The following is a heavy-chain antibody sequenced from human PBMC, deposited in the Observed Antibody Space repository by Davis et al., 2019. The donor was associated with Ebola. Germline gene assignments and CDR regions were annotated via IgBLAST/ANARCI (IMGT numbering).Heavy chain of an antibody. V-gene: IGHV1-3*01. Sequence: FQGRVTITRDTSASIAYMELSSLRSEDTAVYYCARMLWSGYYFDYWGQGTLVTVSS. J-gene: IGHJ4*02. CDR3: ARMLWSGYYFDY. D-gene: IGHD3-10*02.